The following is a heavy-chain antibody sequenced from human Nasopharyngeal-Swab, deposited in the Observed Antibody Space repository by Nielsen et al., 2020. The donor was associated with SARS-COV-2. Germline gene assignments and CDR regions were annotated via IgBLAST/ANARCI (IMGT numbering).Heavy chain of an antibody. CDR3: AKDMAAGYFFDF. D-gene: IGHD6-13*01. J-gene: IGHJ4*02. CDR2: IRGSGITT. V-gene: IGHV3-23*01. Sequence: WIRQPPGKGLEWVSAIRGSGITTYYADSVKGRFTISRDNSKNTVYLQMDSPRAEDAAIYYCAKDMAAGYFFDFWGQGTLVTVSS.